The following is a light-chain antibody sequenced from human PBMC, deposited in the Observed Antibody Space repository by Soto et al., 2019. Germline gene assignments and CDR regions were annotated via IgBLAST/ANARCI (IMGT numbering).Light chain of an antibody. CDR3: QQRSNWPLT. CDR1: QSVSSSY. Sequence: EIVLTQSPGTLSLSPGERPTLSCRASQSVSSSYLAWYQQKHGQAPRXXIYDASNRAAGIPARFSGIVSGTDFTLTISSLEPEDGEVYDGQQRSNWPLTFGGGTKVEIK. J-gene: IGKJ4*01. V-gene: IGKV3D-20*02. CDR2: DAS.